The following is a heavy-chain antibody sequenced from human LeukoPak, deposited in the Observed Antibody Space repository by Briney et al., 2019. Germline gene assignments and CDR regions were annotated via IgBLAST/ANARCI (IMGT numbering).Heavy chain of an antibody. D-gene: IGHD3-10*01. CDR2: INYSRST. V-gene: IGHV4-38-2*02. CDR3: AKSNGYGLVDI. J-gene: IGHJ3*02. CDR1: GYSISSGYY. Sequence: SETLSLTCTVSGYSISSGYYWGCIRQPPGKGLEGIWSINYSRSTYYNPSLRSRVTISLDPSTNQFSLKLNSVLAADTAVYYCAKSNGYGLVDIWGQGKMVTVSS.